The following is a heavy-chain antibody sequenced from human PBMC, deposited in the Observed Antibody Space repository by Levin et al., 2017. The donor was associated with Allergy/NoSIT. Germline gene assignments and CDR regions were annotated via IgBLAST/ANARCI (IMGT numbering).Heavy chain of an antibody. J-gene: IGHJ2*01. Sequence: GASVKVSCKGSGYRFTNYWIGWVRQMPGKGLEWMGIIYPGDSNPTYSSSFQGQVTISADKSISTAYLQWSSLKASDTAMYYCARAMYTSSKYFDLWGRGTLVTVSS. V-gene: IGHV5-51*03. CDR3: ARAMYTSSKYFDL. D-gene: IGHD6-6*01. CDR1: GYRFTNYW. CDR2: IYPGDSNP.